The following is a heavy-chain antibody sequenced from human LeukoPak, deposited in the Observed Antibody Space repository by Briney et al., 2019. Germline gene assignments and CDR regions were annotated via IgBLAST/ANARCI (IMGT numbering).Heavy chain of an antibody. CDR1: GFPFNNYA. D-gene: IGHD2-21*02. CDR2: ITSSSGTI. Sequence: GSLRLSCAASGFPFNNYAMNWVRQAPGKGLEWISYITSSSGTIYYADSVKGRFTISRDNARNSLFLQMNSLRADDTAVYYCARTPRRIPTAKYYFDSWGRGTLVTVSS. CDR3: ARTPRRIPTAKYYFDS. J-gene: IGHJ4*02. V-gene: IGHV3-48*01.